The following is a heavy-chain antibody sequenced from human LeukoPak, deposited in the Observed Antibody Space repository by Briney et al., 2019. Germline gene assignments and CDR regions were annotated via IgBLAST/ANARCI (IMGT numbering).Heavy chain of an antibody. Sequence: PSETLSLTCTVSGGSISSSGYYWGWIRQPPGKGLEWIGSIYYSGSTYYNPSLKSRVTISVDTSKNQFSLKLSSVTAADTAVYYCAREGGSGYYNDYYYGMDVWGQGTTVTVSS. CDR2: IYYSGST. CDR3: AREGGSGYYNDYYYGMDV. J-gene: IGHJ6*02. V-gene: IGHV4-39*07. CDR1: GGSISSSGYY. D-gene: IGHD3-9*01.